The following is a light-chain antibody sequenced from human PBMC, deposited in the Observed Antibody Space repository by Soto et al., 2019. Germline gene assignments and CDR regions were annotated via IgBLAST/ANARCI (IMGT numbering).Light chain of an antibody. CDR3: QQSFITPPLT. J-gene: IGKJ4*01. Sequence: DLQMAQSPSSLSASIGDRITITCRASQSISTYLNWYQQKPGKAPRLLIYGASTLQNGVPSRFSGSGSATDYTLTIISLQPEDIATYYCQQSFITPPLTFGGGTMVE. V-gene: IGKV1-39*01. CDR1: QSISTY. CDR2: GAS.